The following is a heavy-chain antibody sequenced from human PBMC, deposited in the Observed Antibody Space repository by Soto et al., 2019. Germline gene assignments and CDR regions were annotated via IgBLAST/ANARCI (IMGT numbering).Heavy chain of an antibody. Sequence: ASVKVSCKVSGYTLTELSMHWVRQAPGKGLEWMGGFDPEDGETIYAQKFQGRVTMTEDTSTDTAYMELSSLRSDDTAVYYCAREGGYCSSTSCYRYYYYGMDVWGQGTTVTVSS. D-gene: IGHD2-2*01. CDR3: AREGGYCSSTSCYRYYYYGMDV. CDR2: FDPEDGET. CDR1: GYTLTELS. J-gene: IGHJ6*02. V-gene: IGHV1-24*01.